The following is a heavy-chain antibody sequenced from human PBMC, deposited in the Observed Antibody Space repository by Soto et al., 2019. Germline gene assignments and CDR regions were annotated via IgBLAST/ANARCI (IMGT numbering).Heavy chain of an antibody. CDR2: IYYSGGT. D-gene: IGHD1-26*01. Sequence: QLHLRESGPGLVKPSETLSLTCTVSGGSITSSSYYWGWIRQPPGKGLEWIGSIYYSGGTYYNPSLKIRVTISVDTSKNQFSLKLSSVTAADTAVYYCATQEVGGTYVYTFDPWGQGTLVTVSS. CDR3: ATQEVGGTYVYTFDP. J-gene: IGHJ5*02. V-gene: IGHV4-39*01. CDR1: GGSITSSSYY.